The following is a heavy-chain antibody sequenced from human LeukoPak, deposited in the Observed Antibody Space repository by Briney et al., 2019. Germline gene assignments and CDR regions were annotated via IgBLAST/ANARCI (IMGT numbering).Heavy chain of an antibody. V-gene: IGHV1-46*01. Sequence: ASVKVSCKASGYTFTSYYMHWVRQAPGQGLEWMGIINPSGGSTSYAQKFQGRVTMTRDTSTSTAYMELRSLRSDDTAVYYCARVMVAATTRSFDYWGQGTLVTVSS. D-gene: IGHD2-15*01. J-gene: IGHJ4*02. CDR2: INPSGGST. CDR1: GYTFTSYY. CDR3: ARVMVAATTRSFDY.